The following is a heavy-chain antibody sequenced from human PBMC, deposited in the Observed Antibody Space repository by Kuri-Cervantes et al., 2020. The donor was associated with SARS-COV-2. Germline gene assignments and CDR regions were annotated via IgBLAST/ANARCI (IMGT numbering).Heavy chain of an antibody. Sequence: GGSLRLSCAASGFTFSSYGMHWVRQAPGKGLEWVAVISYDGSNKYYADSVKGRFTISRDNSKNALYLQMNSLRAEDTAVYYCARSGVTVGATSSYYYYYYGMDVWSQGTTVTVSS. CDR2: ISYDGSNK. J-gene: IGHJ6*02. D-gene: IGHD1-26*01. CDR3: ARSGVTVGATSSYYYYYYGMDV. V-gene: IGHV3-30*03. CDR1: GFTFSSYG.